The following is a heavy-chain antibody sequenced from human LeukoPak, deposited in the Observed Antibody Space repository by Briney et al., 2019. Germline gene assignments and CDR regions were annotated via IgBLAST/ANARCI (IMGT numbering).Heavy chain of an antibody. D-gene: IGHD3-22*01. Sequence: ASVKVSFKASGYTFTSYGISWVRQAPGQGLEWMGWISAYNGNTNYAQKLQGRVTMTTDTSTSTAYMELRSLRSDDTAVYYCARDPTYYDSSGYYSFWGQGTLVTVSS. CDR2: ISAYNGNT. CDR3: ARDPTYYDSSGYYSF. CDR1: GYTFTSYG. V-gene: IGHV1-18*01. J-gene: IGHJ4*02.